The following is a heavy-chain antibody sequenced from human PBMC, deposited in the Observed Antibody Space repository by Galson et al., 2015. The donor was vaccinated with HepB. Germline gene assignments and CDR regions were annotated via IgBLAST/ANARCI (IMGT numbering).Heavy chain of an antibody. CDR1: GGTFSSYA. J-gene: IGHJ5*02. Sequence: SVKVSCKASGGTFSSYAISWVRQAPGQGLEWMGRIIPILGIANYAQKFQGRVTITADKSTSTAYMELSSLRSEDTAVYYCARVAGVGATSSWFDPWGQGTLVTVSS. CDR2: IIPILGIA. CDR3: ARVAGVGATSSWFDP. V-gene: IGHV1-69*04. D-gene: IGHD1-26*01.